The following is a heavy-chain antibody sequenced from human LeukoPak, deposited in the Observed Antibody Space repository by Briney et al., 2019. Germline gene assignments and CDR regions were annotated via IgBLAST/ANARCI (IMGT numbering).Heavy chain of an antibody. J-gene: IGHJ4*02. Sequence: GESLKISCKCSGYSFSSHWIGWVRQMPGKGLEWMGIIYLGDSDTRYSPSFQGQVTISADKSISTAYLQWGSLKASDTAMYYCARHPSYTSGWPLDSWGQGTLVTVSS. V-gene: IGHV5-51*01. D-gene: IGHD6-19*01. CDR2: IYLGDSDT. CDR3: ARHPSYTSGWPLDS. CDR1: GYSFSSHW.